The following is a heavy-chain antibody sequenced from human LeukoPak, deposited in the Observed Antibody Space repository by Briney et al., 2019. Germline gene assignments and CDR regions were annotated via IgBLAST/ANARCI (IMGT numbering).Heavy chain of an antibody. CDR3: ARVYYYDSSGYPENDAFDI. CDR1: GYTFTSYY. D-gene: IGHD3-22*01. J-gene: IGHJ3*02. Sequence: ASVKVSCKASGYTFTSYYMHWVRQAPGQGLEWMGIINPSGGSTSYAQKFQGRVTMTRDTSTSTVYMELSSLRSDDTAVYYCARVYYYDSSGYPENDAFDIWGQGTMVTVSS. CDR2: INPSGGST. V-gene: IGHV1-46*01.